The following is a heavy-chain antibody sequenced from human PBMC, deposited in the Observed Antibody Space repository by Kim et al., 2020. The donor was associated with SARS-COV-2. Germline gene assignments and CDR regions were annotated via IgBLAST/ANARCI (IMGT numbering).Heavy chain of an antibody. J-gene: IGHJ5*02. V-gene: IGHV5-10-1*01. D-gene: IGHD3-10*01. CDR2: IDPSDSYT. Sequence: GESLKISCKGSGYSFTSYWISWVRQMPGKGLEWMGRIDPSDSYTNYSPSFQGHVTISADKSISTAYLQWSSLKASDTAMYYCARQEVRGVIYNPPTDPWGQGTLVTVSS. CDR1: GYSFTSYW. CDR3: ARQEVRGVIYNPPTDP.